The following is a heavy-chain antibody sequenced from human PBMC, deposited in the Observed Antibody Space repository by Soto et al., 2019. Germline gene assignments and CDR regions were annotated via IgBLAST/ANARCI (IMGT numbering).Heavy chain of an antibody. CDR3: AKDQSVATIPYYYNMDV. CDR1: GFTFSSYG. CDR2: ISYDGSNK. D-gene: IGHD5-12*01. Sequence: GGSLRLSCAASGFTFSSYGMHWVRQAPGKGLEWVAVISYDGSNKYYADSVKGRFTISRDNSKNTLYLQMNSLRAEDTAVYYCAKDQSVATIPYYYNMDVWGQGTTVTVSS. V-gene: IGHV3-30*18. J-gene: IGHJ6*02.